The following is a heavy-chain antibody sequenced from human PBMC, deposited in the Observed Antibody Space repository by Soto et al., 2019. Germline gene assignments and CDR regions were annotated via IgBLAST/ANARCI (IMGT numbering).Heavy chain of an antibody. CDR2: IWYDGSNK. V-gene: IGHV3-33*01. J-gene: IGHJ6*02. Sequence: GGSLRLSCAASGFTFSSYGMHWVRQAPGKGLEWVAVIWYDGSNKYYADSVKGRFTISRDNSKNTLYLQMNSLRAEDTAVYYCARDRDRAYYYGMDVWGQGTTVTVSS. D-gene: IGHD3-10*01. CDR1: GFTFSSYG. CDR3: ARDRDRAYYYGMDV.